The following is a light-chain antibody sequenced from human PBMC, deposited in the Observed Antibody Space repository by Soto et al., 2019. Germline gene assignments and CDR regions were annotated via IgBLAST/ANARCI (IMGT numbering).Light chain of an antibody. V-gene: IGLV1-40*01. J-gene: IGLJ2*01. CDR2: ANT. CDR1: SSNIGAGYD. Sequence: QTVVTQPPSVSGAPGQRVTISCTGSSSNIGAGYDVHWYQQLPGTAPKLLIYANTNRPSGVPDRFSGSKSGTSASLAITGLQAEDEADYYCQSYDSSLSGVFGGGTKVTVL. CDR3: QSYDSSLSGV.